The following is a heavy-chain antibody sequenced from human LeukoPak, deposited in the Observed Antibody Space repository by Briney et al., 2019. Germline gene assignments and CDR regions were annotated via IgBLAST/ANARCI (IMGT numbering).Heavy chain of an antibody. CDR3: ATSDKSGYRFFDS. D-gene: IGHD3-3*01. CDR2: ISAYNGNT. J-gene: IGHJ4*02. V-gene: IGHV1-18*01. Sequence: ASVKVSCKASDNTSTRYTLTWVRQAPGQGLEWMGWISAYNGNTIYAQKFQGRVTMTTDTSTSIVYMELKSLRSDDTAMYYCATSDKSGYRFFDSWGQGALVIVSS. CDR1: DNTSTRYT.